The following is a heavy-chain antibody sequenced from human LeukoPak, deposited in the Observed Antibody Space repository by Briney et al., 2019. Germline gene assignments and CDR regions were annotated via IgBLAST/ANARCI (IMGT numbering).Heavy chain of an antibody. CDR1: GFIFSSYS. CDR3: ARQYSSSWYVNGSLDY. Sequence: PGGSLRLSCVASGFIFSSYSMKWVRQAPGKGLEWVSSITGSSSYKYYADSVRGRFTISRDDAKNSLYLQMDSLRAEDTAVYYCARQYSSSWYVNGSLDYWGQGTLVTVSS. V-gene: IGHV3-21*01. D-gene: IGHD6-13*01. J-gene: IGHJ4*02. CDR2: ITGSSSYK.